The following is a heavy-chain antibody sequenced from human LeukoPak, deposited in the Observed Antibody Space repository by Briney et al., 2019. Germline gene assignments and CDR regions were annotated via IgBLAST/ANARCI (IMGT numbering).Heavy chain of an antibody. CDR2: IIPIFGTA. J-gene: IGHJ4*02. CDR3: ARDLPPYYYGSGSCDY. V-gene: IGHV1-69*05. D-gene: IGHD3-10*01. Sequence: GASVKVSCKASGGTFSSYAISWVRQAPGQGLEWMGGIIPIFGTANYAQKFQGRVTITTDESTSTAYMELSSLRSEDTAVYYCARDLPPYYYGSGSCDYWGQGTLVTVSS. CDR1: GGTFSSYA.